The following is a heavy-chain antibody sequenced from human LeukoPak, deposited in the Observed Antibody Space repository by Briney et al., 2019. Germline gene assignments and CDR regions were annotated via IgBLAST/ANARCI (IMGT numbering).Heavy chain of an antibody. CDR2: INHSGST. D-gene: IGHD6-13*01. J-gene: IGHJ6*02. Sequence: SETLSLTCAVYGGSFSGYYWSWIRQPPGKGLVWIGEINHSGSTNYNPSLKSRVTISVDTSKNQFSLKLSSVTAADTAVYYCARAGSSSFYGMDVWGQGTTVTVSS. V-gene: IGHV4-34*01. CDR3: ARAGSSSFYGMDV. CDR1: GGSFSGYY.